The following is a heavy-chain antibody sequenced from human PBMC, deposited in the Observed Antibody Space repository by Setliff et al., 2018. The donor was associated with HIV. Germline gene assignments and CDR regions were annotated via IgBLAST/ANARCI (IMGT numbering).Heavy chain of an antibody. D-gene: IGHD3-22*01. CDR2: INSGSSTI. V-gene: IGHV3-48*04. Sequence: PGGSLRLSCAASGFTFSSYSMNWVRQAPGKGLEWVSYINSGSSTIYYADSVKGRFTISRDNPKNSVYLQMSGLRVEDTAVYYCARDPHYYDSSGYYSMFDIWGQGTVVTVSS. J-gene: IGHJ3*02. CDR1: GFTFSSYS. CDR3: ARDPHYYDSSGYYSMFDI.